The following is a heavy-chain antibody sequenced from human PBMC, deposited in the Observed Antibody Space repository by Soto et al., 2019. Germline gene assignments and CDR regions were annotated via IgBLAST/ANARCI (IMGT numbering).Heavy chain of an antibody. CDR2: IDPKSGDT. V-gene: IGHV1-2*02. CDR3: ARDNYGPLDY. CDR1: GYTFTDLY. Sequence: QVQLEQSGAEVKKPGASVKVSCKPSGYTFTDLYIHWMRQAPGQGLEWMGWIDPKSGDTRRTQKFQGRVTMTRDTSTRTVYMELSSLRSDDTAVCYCARDNYGPLDYWGQGTLVTVSS. D-gene: IGHD3-10*01. J-gene: IGHJ4*02.